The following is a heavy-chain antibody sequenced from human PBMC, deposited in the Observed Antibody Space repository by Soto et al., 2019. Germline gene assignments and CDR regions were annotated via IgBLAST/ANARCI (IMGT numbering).Heavy chain of an antibody. CDR2: INYSGTT. J-gene: IGHJ4*02. CDR3: ARDAKYDTSGIDY. CDR1: GGSINSGDYY. D-gene: IGHD3-22*01. V-gene: IGHV4-30-4*01. Sequence: QVQLQESVPGLVKPSQTLSLTCTVSGGSINSGDYYWSWIRQPPVKGLERIGYINYSGTTYYNPSPTSRVTISVDPSKHQFSLRLTSVTAADTAVYYCARDAKYDTSGIDYWGQGTLVTVSS.